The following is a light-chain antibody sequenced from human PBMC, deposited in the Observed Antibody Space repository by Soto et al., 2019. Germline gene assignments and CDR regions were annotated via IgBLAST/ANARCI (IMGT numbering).Light chain of an antibody. V-gene: IGKV1-27*01. CDR2: DTS. CDR1: QDISNS. CDR3: QNYNSAPLT. Sequence: DIQMTQSPSSLSASVGDRVTITCRASQDISNSLAWYQQKPGEVPKVLIYDTSILQSGVPARFSGSGSGTDFTLPISSLQPEDVATYYCQNYNSAPLTFGGGTKVEI. J-gene: IGKJ4*01.